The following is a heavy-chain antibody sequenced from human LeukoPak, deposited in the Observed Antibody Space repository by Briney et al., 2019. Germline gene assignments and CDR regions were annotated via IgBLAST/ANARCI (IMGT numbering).Heavy chain of an antibody. V-gene: IGHV3-48*01. CDR3: ARDAGNSGYGCDL. CDR2: IRSSSET. D-gene: IGHD5-12*01. Sequence: GGSLRLSCAASGFIFSQYSMNWVRQAPGKGLEWVSHIRSSSETFYADSVKGRFTISRDNARNSLYLQMNNLRGEDTAIYYCARDAGNSGYGCDLWGQGTLVTVSS. CDR1: GFIFSQYS. J-gene: IGHJ5*02.